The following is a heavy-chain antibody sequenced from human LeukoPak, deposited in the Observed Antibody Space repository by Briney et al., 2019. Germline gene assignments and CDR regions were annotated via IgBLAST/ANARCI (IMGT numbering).Heavy chain of an antibody. D-gene: IGHD6-13*01. J-gene: IGHJ5*02. CDR1: GGSFSGYY. Sequence: SETLSLTCAVYGGSFSGYYWSWIRQPPGKGLEWIGEINHSGSTNYNPSLKSRVTISVDTTKNQFSLKLSSVTAADTAVYYCAISIAAAGTRGWFDPWGQGTLVTVSS. V-gene: IGHV4-34*01. CDR2: INHSGST. CDR3: AISIAAAGTRGWFDP.